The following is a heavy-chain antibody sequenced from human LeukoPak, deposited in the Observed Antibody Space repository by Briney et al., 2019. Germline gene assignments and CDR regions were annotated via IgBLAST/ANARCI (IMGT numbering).Heavy chain of an antibody. CDR1: GFTFSSYA. D-gene: IGHD1-26*01. CDR2: ISYDGNNK. CDR3: STDLRYLFDY. Sequence: GRSLRLSCAASGFTFSSYAMHWVRQAPGKGLEWVAVISYDGNNKYYADSVKGRFTISRDNSKNTLYLQMNSLRAEDTAVYYCSTDLRYLFDYWGQGTLVTVSS. V-gene: IGHV3-30*04. J-gene: IGHJ4*02.